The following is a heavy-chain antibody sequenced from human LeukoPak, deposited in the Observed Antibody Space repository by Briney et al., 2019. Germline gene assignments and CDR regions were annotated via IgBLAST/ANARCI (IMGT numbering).Heavy chain of an antibody. CDR1: GGSISSYY. J-gene: IGHJ6*03. CDR2: IYYSGST. V-gene: IGHV4-59*01. D-gene: IGHD4-11*01. Sequence: PSETLSLTCTVSGGSISSYYWSWIRQPPGKGLEWIGYIYYSGSTNYNPSLKSRVTISVDTSKNHFSLKLSSVTAADTAVYYCATSLTTVTHYYYYMDVWGKGTTVTISS. CDR3: ATSLTTVTHYYYYMDV.